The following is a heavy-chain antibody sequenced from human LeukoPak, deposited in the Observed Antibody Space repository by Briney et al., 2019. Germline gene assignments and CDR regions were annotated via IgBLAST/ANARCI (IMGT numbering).Heavy chain of an antibody. CDR2: ISGSGGST. CDR3: AKTNRVSPPTDNAFDI. J-gene: IGHJ3*02. CDR1: GFTFSSYA. D-gene: IGHD2-8*01. V-gene: IGHV3-23*01. Sequence: PGGSLRLSCAASGFTFSSYAMSWVRQAPGKGLEWVSAISGSGGSTYYADSVKGRFTISRDNSKNTLYLQMNSLRAEDTAVYYCAKTNRVSPPTDNAFDIGAQGTMAPVSP.